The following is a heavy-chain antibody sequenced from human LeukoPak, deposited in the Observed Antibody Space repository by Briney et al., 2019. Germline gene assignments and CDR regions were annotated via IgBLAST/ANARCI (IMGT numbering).Heavy chain of an antibody. CDR3: ARDRVAAAGTWVDV. V-gene: IGHV4-59*12. CDR1: GGSISSYY. D-gene: IGHD6-13*01. CDR2: IYYSGST. J-gene: IGHJ6*02. Sequence: PSETLSLTCTVSGGSISSYYWSWIRQPAGKGLEWIGYIYYSGSTNYNPSLKSRVTISVDTSKNQFSLKLSSVTAADTAVYYCARDRVAAAGTWVDVWGQGTTVTVSS.